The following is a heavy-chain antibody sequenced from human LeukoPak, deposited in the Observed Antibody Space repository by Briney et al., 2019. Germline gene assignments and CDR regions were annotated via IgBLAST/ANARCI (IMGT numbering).Heavy chain of an antibody. D-gene: IGHD3-10*01. CDR3: TRAQMWFGQQGSWFDP. J-gene: IGHJ5*02. Sequence: GGSLRLSCTPSGFRFGDYAMSWVRQAPGKGLEWVAFIRSKGSGETTEYAASVRGRFTISRDDSKSTAYLQMNNLKIADTAVYFCTRAQMWFGQQGSWFDPRGQGTQVTVSS. CDR1: GFRFGDYA. V-gene: IGHV3-49*04. CDR2: IRSKGSGETT.